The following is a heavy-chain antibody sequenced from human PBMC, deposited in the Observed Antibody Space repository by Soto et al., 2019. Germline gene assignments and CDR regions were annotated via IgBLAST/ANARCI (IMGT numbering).Heavy chain of an antibody. CDR3: ARIHYGEWDYGMDV. J-gene: IGHJ6*02. V-gene: IGHV3-21*01. D-gene: IGHD4-17*01. CDR2: ISSSSSYI. Sequence: GGSLRLSCAASGFTFSSYSMNWVRQAPGKGLEWVSSISSSSSYIYYADSVKGRFTISRDNAKNSLYLQMNSLRAEDTAVYYCARIHYGEWDYGMDVWGQGTTVTVSS. CDR1: GFTFSSYS.